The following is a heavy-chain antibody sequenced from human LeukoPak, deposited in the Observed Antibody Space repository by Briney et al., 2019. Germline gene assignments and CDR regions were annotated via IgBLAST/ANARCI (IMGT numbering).Heavy chain of an antibody. J-gene: IGHJ4*02. Sequence: SETLSLTCTVSGVSISSSNSYWGWIRQPPGKGLEWIGSIYYSGSTYYNPSLKSRVTISVDTSKNQFSLKLTSVTAADTAVYYCAGISLTGYAPISGYFDYWGQGTLVTVSS. CDR3: AGISLTGYAPISGYFDY. CDR1: GVSISSSNSY. V-gene: IGHV4-39*07. D-gene: IGHD3-9*01. CDR2: IYYSGST.